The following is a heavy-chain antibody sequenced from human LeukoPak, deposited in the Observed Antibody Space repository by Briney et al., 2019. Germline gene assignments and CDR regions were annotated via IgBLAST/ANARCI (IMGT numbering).Heavy chain of an antibody. CDR3: AKKRERGRYDSFDV. CDR2: ISSSSSTI. CDR1: GFTFSSYS. D-gene: IGHD3-16*02. Sequence: PGGSLRLSCAASGFTFSSYSMNWVRQAPGKGLEWVSYISSSSSTIYYADSVKGRFSISRDNSKNTLYLQLDSLRAEDTAVYYCAKKRERGRYDSFDVWAQGSWVSVSS. V-gene: IGHV3-48*01. J-gene: IGHJ3*01.